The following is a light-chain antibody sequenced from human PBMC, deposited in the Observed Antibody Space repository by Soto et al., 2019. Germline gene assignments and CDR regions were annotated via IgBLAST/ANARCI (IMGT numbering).Light chain of an antibody. CDR3: NSYTSSSTLYV. CDR2: EVT. V-gene: IGLV2-14*01. CDR1: SXDIGGYNY. Sequence: QSALTQPASVSGSPGQSITISCTGTSXDIGGYNYVSWYQQHPGKAPQLLIYEVTNRPSGVSHRFSGSKSGNTASLTISGLQTEDEADYYCNSYTSSSTLYVFGTGTKVTVL. J-gene: IGLJ1*01.